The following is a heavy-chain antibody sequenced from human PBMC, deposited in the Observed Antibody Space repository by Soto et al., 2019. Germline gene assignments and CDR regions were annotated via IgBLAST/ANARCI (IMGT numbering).Heavy chain of an antibody. CDR2: INPNSGGT. V-gene: IGHV1-2*02. J-gene: IGHJ3*02. CDR3: ARSAWEIQYDFWKRGALGPRPRACDI. CDR1: GYTFTGYY. Sequence: ASVKVSCKASGYTFTGYYMHWVRQAPGQGLEWMGWINPNSGGTNYAQKFQGRVTMTRDTSISTAYMELSRLRSDDTAVYYCARSAWEIQYDFWKRGALGPRPRACDIWGQVKRVIV. D-gene: IGHD3-3*01.